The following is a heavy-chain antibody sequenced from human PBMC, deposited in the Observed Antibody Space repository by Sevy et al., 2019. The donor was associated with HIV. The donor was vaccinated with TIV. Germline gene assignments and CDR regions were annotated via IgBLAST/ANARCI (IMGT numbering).Heavy chain of an antibody. Sequence: GGSLRLSCAASGFTFSNAWMSWVRQAPGKGLEWVGRIKSKTDGGTTDYADPVKGRFTISRDDSKNTLYLQMNSLKTEDTAVYYCTTVQYYDSSGYYVDIWGQGTMVTVSS. CDR2: IKSKTDGGTT. CDR1: GFTFSNAW. CDR3: TTVQYYDSSGYYVDI. J-gene: IGHJ3*02. D-gene: IGHD3-22*01. V-gene: IGHV3-15*01.